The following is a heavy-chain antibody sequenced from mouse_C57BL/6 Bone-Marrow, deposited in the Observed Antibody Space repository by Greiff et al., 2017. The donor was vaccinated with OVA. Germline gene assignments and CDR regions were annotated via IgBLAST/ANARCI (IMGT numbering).Heavy chain of an antibody. Sequence: QVQLQQSGAELVRPGASVTLSCKASGYTFTDYEMHWVKQTPVHGLEWIGAIDPETGGTAYNQKFKGKAILTADKSSSTASMELRCLTSEDSAVYYCTRKVGQGYFDVWGTGTTVTVSS. CDR1: GYTFTDYE. CDR3: TRKVGQGYFDV. CDR2: IDPETGGT. V-gene: IGHV1-15*01. D-gene: IGHD1-1*02. J-gene: IGHJ1*03.